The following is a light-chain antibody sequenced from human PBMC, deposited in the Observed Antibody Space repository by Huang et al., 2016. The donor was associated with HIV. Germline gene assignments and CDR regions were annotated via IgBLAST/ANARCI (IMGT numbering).Light chain of an antibody. CDR1: QRVRSSD. CDR2: GAS. Sequence: EIVLTQSPGTLSLSPGERATLSCRASQRVRSSDLHWYQQKPGQAPRLLIYGASSRAPGIPDRFSGSGSGTDFTLTISRLEPEDFAVYYCQQYGSPRITFGGGTKVEIK. CDR3: QQYGSPRIT. J-gene: IGKJ4*01. V-gene: IGKV3-20*01.